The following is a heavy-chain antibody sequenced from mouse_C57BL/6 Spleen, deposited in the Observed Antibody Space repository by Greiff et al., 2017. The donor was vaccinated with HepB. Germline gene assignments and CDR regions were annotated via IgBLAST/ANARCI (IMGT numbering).Heavy chain of an antibody. CDR3: TTMRTMVEFAY. CDR2: IDPEDGDT. V-gene: IGHV14-1*01. CDR1: GFNIKDYY. D-gene: IGHD2-2*01. Sequence: VQLQQSGAELVRPGASVKLSCTASGFNIKDYYMHWVKQRPEQGLEWIGRIDPEDGDTEYAPKFQGKATMTADTSSNTAYLQLSSLTSEDTAVYYCTTMRTMVEFAYWGQGTLVTVSA. J-gene: IGHJ3*01.